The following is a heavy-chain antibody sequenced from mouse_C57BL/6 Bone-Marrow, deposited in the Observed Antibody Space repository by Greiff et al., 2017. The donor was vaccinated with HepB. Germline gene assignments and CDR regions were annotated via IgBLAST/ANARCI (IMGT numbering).Heavy chain of an antibody. CDR1: GYAFTNYL. V-gene: IGHV1-54*01. D-gene: IGHD1-1*01. Sequence: VQLQQSGAELVRPGTSVKVSCKASGYAFTNYLIEWVKQRPGQGLEWIGVINPGSGGTNYNEKFKGKATLTADKSSSTAYMQLSSLTSEDSAVYVCAREAFTTVVGGYWYFDVWGTGTTVTVSS. J-gene: IGHJ1*03. CDR3: AREAFTTVVGGYWYFDV. CDR2: INPGSGGT.